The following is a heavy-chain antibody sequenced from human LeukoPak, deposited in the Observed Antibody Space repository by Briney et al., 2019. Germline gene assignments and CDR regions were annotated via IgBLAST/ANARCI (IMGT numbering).Heavy chain of an antibody. CDR2: VNHSGTT. J-gene: IGHJ5*02. CDR3: ARVDIVTTNYFDP. D-gene: IGHD5-12*01. Sequence: SETLSLTCVVYGESFSGYYWTWIRQPPGKGLEWIGEVNHSGTTTYNPSLKSRVTISVDTSRNQFSLRLSSVTAADTAVYYCARVDIVTTNYFDPWGQGTLVIVSP. CDR1: GESFSGYY. V-gene: IGHV4-34*01.